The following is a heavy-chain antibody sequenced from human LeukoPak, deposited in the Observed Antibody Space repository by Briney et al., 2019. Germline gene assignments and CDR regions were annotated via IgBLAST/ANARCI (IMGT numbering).Heavy chain of an antibody. CDR1: GYTFTGHY. J-gene: IGHJ5*02. D-gene: IGHD6-6*01. CDR3: ARYSGSTTFDP. CDR2: INPNSGGT. V-gene: IGHV1-2*02. Sequence: ASVKVSCKASGYTFTGHYIQWVRQAPGQGLEWMGWINPNSGGTNYAQKFQDRVTMTRDTSISTAYMELSRLRSDDTAVYYCARYSGSTTFDPWGQGTLVTVSP.